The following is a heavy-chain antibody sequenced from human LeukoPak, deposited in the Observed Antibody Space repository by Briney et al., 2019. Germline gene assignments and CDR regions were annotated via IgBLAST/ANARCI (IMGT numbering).Heavy chain of an antibody. CDR1: GFTVSSNY. D-gene: IGHD6-13*01. CDR2: IYSGGST. CDR3: VRDNPRQQGFAY. J-gene: IGHJ4*02. V-gene: IGHV3-53*01. Sequence: GGSLRLSCAASGFTVSSNYMSWVRQAPGKGLEWVSVIYSGGSTYYADSVKGRFTISRDNSKNSLYLQMNSLRAEDTAVYYCVRDNPRQQGFAYWGQGTLVTVSS.